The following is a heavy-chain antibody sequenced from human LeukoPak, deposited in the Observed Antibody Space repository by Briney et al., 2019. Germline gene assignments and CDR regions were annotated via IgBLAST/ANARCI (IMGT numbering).Heavy chain of an antibody. CDR3: AKTPYYYGSGRSDY. Sequence: TGGSLRLSCAASGFTFSSYAMSWVRQAPGKGLEWVSAISGSGGSTYYADSVKGRFTISRDNSKNTLYLQMNSLRAEDTAVYYCAKTPYYYGSGRSDYWGQGTLVTVSS. D-gene: IGHD3-10*01. V-gene: IGHV3-23*01. J-gene: IGHJ4*02. CDR1: GFTFSSYA. CDR2: ISGSGGST.